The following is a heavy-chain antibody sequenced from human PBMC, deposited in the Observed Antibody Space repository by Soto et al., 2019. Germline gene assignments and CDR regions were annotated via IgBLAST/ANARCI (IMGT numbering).Heavy chain of an antibody. D-gene: IGHD4-17*01. CDR1: GGSFSGYY. Sequence: PSETLSLTCAVYGGSFSGYYWSWLRQSPGKGLEWIGEIGHRGGTHYNPSLQSRVTISVDTSKNQFSLRLNSMTAADTAVYYCARINHDDGDYIIHLWSQGTLVTVSS. CDR2: IGHRGGT. J-gene: IGHJ4*02. V-gene: IGHV4-34*01. CDR3: ARINHDDGDYIIHL.